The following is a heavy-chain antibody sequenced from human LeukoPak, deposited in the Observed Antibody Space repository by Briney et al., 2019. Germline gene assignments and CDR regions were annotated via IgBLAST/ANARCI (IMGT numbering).Heavy chain of an antibody. CDR1: GYISTSYW. CDR3: ARRDGYTGGYAFDI. Sequence: GESLKISCKGSGYISTSYWIGGVRQMAGKGLEWMGIIYPGDSATSDSPSFQGDVTTSADKSSRTDVLQWSSLKASDTAMYYCARRDGYTGGYAFDIWGQGTMVTVSS. V-gene: IGHV5-51*01. CDR2: IYPGDSAT. J-gene: IGHJ3*02. D-gene: IGHD5-24*01.